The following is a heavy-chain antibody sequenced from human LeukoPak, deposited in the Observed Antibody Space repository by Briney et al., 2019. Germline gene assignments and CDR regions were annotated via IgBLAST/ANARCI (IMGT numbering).Heavy chain of an antibody. CDR3: AVMPSAADYYYYGMDV. CDR1: GYTFTIYG. J-gene: IGHJ6*02. Sequence: ASVKVSCTASGYTFTIYGISWVRQAPGQGLEWMGWISAYNGNTNYAQKLQGRVTMTTDTSTSTAYMELRSLRSDDTAVYYCAVMPSAADYYYYGMDVWGQGTTVSVSS. CDR2: ISAYNGNT. D-gene: IGHD2-2*01. V-gene: IGHV1-18*01.